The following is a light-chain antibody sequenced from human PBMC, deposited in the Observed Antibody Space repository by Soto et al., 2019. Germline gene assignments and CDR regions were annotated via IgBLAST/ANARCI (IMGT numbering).Light chain of an antibody. V-gene: IGKV3-20*01. J-gene: IGKJ1*01. Sequence: EFVLTLSPGTLSLSPGERATLSCRASLSVSSSDLAFYQRNPGQAPRLLICGASSRATGIPDRCSGSGSGTDFTLTISILEPEDVAVYYRQQYGSSPLTFGQGTKVDIK. CDR2: GAS. CDR1: LSVSSSD. CDR3: QQYGSSPLT.